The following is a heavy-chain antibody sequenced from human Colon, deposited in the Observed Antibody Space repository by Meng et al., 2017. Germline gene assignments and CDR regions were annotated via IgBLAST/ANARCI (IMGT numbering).Heavy chain of an antibody. V-gene: IGHV4-34*01. Sequence: QTWGAGRLKPPDTRPLTFAVYVGSLSGYYWNWIRQSPGKGLEWIGQINHSGRTIYNPSLKSRVTTSIDPSKNQFSLNLTSATAADTAVYYCARGVAGGLGIHFDYWGQGTLVTVSS. D-gene: IGHD3-16*01. CDR3: ARGVAGGLGIHFDY. CDR1: VGSLSGYY. J-gene: IGHJ4*02. CDR2: INHSGRT.